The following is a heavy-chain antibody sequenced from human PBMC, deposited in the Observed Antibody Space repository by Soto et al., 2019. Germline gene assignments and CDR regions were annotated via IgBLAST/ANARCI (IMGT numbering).Heavy chain of an antibody. CDR3: ASLAAVAAHYMAV. V-gene: IGHV4-59*08. D-gene: IGHD6-19*01. CDR1: GGSISSYY. Sequence: QVRLQESGPGLVKPSETLSLTCTVSGGSISSYYWSWIRQPPGKGLEWIGYIYYSGSTNYNPSLKSRVSISVDTSKNQFSLKLSSVTAADTAVYYCASLAAVAAHYMAVWGKGTTVTVSS. J-gene: IGHJ6*03. CDR2: IYYSGST.